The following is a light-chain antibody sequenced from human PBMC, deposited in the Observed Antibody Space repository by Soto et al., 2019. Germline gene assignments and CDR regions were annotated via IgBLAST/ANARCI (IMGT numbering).Light chain of an antibody. Sequence: QSALTQPASVSGSPGRSITISCTGTSSGVGAYDFVSWYQQHPGKAPKYLIYEVSNRPSGVSDRFSGSKSGTTASLTISGLQAEDEADYYCSSYTTTDPYVFGTGTKLTVL. CDR2: EVS. CDR3: SSYTTTDPYV. V-gene: IGLV2-14*01. J-gene: IGLJ1*01. CDR1: SSGVGAYDF.